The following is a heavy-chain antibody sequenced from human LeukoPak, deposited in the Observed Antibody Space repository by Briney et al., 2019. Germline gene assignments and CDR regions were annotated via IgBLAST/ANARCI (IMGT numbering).Heavy chain of an antibody. Sequence: SETLSLTCTVSSGSISSTSYYWGWIRQPPGMGLEWIGSMYYSESTYYNPSLKSRVTISVDTSKSQFSLKLSSVTAADTAVYYCAREMRSPRGGFDYWDQGTLVTVSS. V-gene: IGHV4-39*07. D-gene: IGHD3-10*01. J-gene: IGHJ4*02. CDR2: MYYSEST. CDR3: AREMRSPRGGFDY. CDR1: SGSISSTSYY.